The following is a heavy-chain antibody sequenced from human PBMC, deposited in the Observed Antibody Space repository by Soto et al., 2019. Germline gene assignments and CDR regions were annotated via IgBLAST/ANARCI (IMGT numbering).Heavy chain of an antibody. CDR3: ARYGTRGDW. D-gene: IGHD3-10*01. CDR2: VSFDGNNE. CDR1: GFNFNTHG. V-gene: IGHV3-30*03. Sequence: GGSLRLSCDASGFNFNTHGMHWVRQAPGRGLEWVAVVSFDGNNEYYADSVKGRFTISRDSSTNTLYLHLNSLRVGDTAVYYCARYGTRGDWWGLGTQVTVSS. J-gene: IGHJ5*01.